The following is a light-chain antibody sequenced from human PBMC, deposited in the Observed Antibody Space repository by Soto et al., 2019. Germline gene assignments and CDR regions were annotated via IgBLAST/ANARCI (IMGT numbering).Light chain of an antibody. CDR3: SSYAGSNNPVI. CDR1: SSDVGGYNY. CDR2: EVI. V-gene: IGLV2-8*01. J-gene: IGLJ2*01. Sequence: QSALTQPPSASGCPGQSVTISCTGTSSDVGGYNYVSWYQQHPGKAPKFLIFEVIRRPSGVPDRFSGSKSGNTASLTVSGLQVDDEAYYYCSSYAGSNNPVIFGGGTKLTVL.